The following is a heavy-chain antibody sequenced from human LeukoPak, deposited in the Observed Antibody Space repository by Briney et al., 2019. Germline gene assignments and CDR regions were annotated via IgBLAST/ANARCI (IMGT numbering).Heavy chain of an antibody. CDR1: GFTFNSHA. CDR3: AKLYDSSGYSLFDN. Sequence: GGSLRLSCAASGFTFNSHAMSWVRQAPGKGLEWVSAISGSGGSTYYADSVKGRFTISRDNSKNTLYLQMNSLRAEDTAVYYCAKLYDSSGYSLFDNWGQGTMVTVSS. CDR2: ISGSGGST. J-gene: IGHJ3*02. V-gene: IGHV3-23*01. D-gene: IGHD3-22*01.